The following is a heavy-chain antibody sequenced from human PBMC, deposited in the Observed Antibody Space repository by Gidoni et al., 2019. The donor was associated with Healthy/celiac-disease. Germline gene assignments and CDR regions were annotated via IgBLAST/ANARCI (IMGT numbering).Heavy chain of an antibody. Sequence: QVQLQESGPGLVKPSQTLSLTCTVSGCSISSGGYYWSWIRQHPGKGLEWIGYIYYSGSTYYNPSLKSRVTISVDTSKNQFSLKLSSVTAADTAVYYCARGRSYGDYGYYYYYGMDVWGQGTTVTVSS. J-gene: IGHJ6*02. CDR2: IYYSGST. D-gene: IGHD4-17*01. CDR1: GCSISSGGYY. CDR3: ARGRSYGDYGYYYYYGMDV. V-gene: IGHV4-31*03.